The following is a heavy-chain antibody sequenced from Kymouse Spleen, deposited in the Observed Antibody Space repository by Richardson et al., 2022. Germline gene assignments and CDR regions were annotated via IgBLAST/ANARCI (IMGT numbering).Heavy chain of an antibody. V-gene: IGHV3-15*01. CDR2: IKSKTDGGTT. D-gene: IGHD3-3*01. Sequence: EVQLVESGGGLVKPGGSLRLSCAASGFTFSNAWMSWVRQAPGKGLEWVGRIKSKTDGGTTDYAAPVKGRFTISRDDSKNTLYLQMNSLKTEDTAVYYCTTLYYDFWSGHYYYYGMDVWGQGTTVTVSS. J-gene: IGHJ6*02. CDR1: GFTFSNAW. CDR3: TTLYYDFWSGHYYYYGMDV.